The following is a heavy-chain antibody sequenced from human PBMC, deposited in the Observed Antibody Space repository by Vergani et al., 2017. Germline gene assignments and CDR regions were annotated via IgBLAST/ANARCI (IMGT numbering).Heavy chain of an antibody. D-gene: IGHD3-16*01. CDR1: GITFWKFG. J-gene: IGHJ3*01. Sequence: EVDLVESGGGLAQPGGSLRLSCEASGITFWKFGMHWVRQGPGKGLEWVSGISWNSGAFDYADSVRGRFSISRDNAKNFLFLEMNSLRFEDTAVYFCTKGSVYYHYSAGHGYDPYTGFDLWGQGTLVTVSS. CDR2: ISWNSGAF. V-gene: IGHV3-9*01. CDR3: TKGSVYYHYSAGHGYDPYTGFDL.